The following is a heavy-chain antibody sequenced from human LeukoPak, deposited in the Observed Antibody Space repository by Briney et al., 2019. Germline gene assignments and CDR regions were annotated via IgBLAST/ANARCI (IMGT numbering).Heavy chain of an antibody. Sequence: PSETLSLTCTVSGGSISSYYWSWIRQPPGKGLEWVGYIYYSGSTNYNPSLKSRVTISVDTSKNQFSLKLSSVTAADTAVYYCARDDGAEPSHYYDSSGYRGEAFDIWGQGTMVTVSS. V-gene: IGHV4-59*01. CDR2: IYYSGST. CDR1: GGSISSYY. D-gene: IGHD3-22*01. J-gene: IGHJ3*02. CDR3: ARDDGAEPSHYYDSSGYRGEAFDI.